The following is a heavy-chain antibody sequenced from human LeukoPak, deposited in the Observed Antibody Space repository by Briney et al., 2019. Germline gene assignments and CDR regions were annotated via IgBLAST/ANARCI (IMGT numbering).Heavy chain of an antibody. J-gene: IGHJ4*02. CDR3: AKGLDSSSPD. V-gene: IGHV3-23*01. D-gene: IGHD6-13*01. CDR1: GFTFRTSS. CDR2: ISGSGGST. Sequence: GGSLRLSCAASGFTFRTSSMSWVRQAPGKGLEWVSAISGSGGSTYYADSVKGRFTISRDNSKNTLYLQMNSLRAEDTAVYYCAKGLDSSSPDWGQGTLVTVSS.